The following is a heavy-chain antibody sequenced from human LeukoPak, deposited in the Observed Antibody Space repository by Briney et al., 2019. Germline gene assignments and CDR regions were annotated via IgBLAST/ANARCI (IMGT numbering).Heavy chain of an antibody. CDR2: IWFDGSNK. Sequence: GGSLRLSCAASGFTFRSHAMHWVRQAPGKGLEWVAHIWFDGSNKYFADSVKGRFTISRDNSKNTLYLQMNSLRAEDTAVYYCARDGRSGPHFDSWGQGALVTVSS. CDR1: GFTFRSHA. J-gene: IGHJ4*02. V-gene: IGHV3-33*01. D-gene: IGHD1-1*01. CDR3: ARDGRSGPHFDS.